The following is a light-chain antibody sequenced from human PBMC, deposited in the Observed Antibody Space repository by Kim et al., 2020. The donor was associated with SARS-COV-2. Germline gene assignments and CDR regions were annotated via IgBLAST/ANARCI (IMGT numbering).Light chain of an antibody. CDR3: QQHNGF. J-gene: IGKJ4*01. Sequence: TLSASVGDKVTITCRASQSITSGLAWYQQKPGKAPKLLIYKVSNLDSGVPSRFSGSGSGTQFTLTISSLQPDDFATYYCQQHNGFFGGGTKVDIK. CDR2: KVS. V-gene: IGKV1-5*01. CDR1: QSITSG.